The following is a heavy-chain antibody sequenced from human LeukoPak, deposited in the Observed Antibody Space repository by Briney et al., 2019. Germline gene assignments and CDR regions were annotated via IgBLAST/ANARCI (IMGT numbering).Heavy chain of an antibody. CDR3: ARVADYDFWNGHIYRAHSQVDDAFDI. CDR2: IYYSGST. Sequence: SETLSLTCTVSGGSISSYYWSWIRQPPGKGLEWIGYIYYSGSTNYNPSLKSRVTISVDTSKNQFSLKLSSVTAADTAVYYCARVADYDFWNGHIYRAHSQVDDAFDIWGQGTMVTVSS. J-gene: IGHJ3*02. CDR1: GGSISSYY. D-gene: IGHD3-3*01. V-gene: IGHV4-59*01.